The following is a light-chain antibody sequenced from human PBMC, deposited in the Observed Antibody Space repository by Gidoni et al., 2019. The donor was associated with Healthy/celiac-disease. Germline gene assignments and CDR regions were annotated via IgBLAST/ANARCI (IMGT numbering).Light chain of an antibody. Sequence: DIVMTQSPDSLAVSLGERATIHCKSSQSVLYSSNNKNYLAWYQQKPGQPPKLLIYWASTRESGVPDRFSGSGSGTDFTLTISSLQAEDVAVYYCQQYYSTACSFGQGTKLEIK. CDR1: QSVLYSSNNKNY. V-gene: IGKV4-1*01. CDR3: QQYYSTACS. CDR2: WAS. J-gene: IGKJ2*04.